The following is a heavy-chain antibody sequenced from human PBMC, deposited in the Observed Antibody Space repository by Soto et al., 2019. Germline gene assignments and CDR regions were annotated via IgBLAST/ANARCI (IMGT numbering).Heavy chain of an antibody. CDR1: GGYTSRYH. CDR2: VFYTGTT. J-gene: IGHJ4*02. CDR3: ARLLYHDTGGLQDYYFDL. V-gene: IGHV4-59*01. Sequence: QVQLQESGPGLVKASETLSLTCTVSGGYTSRYHWGWVRLPPGQGLEWVGSVFYTGTTRYNPSLSARVTKSVDTSRNLFALKLRSVTAADTAVYYCARLLYHDTGGLQDYYFDLCGQGTLVTVSS. D-gene: IGHD2-8*02.